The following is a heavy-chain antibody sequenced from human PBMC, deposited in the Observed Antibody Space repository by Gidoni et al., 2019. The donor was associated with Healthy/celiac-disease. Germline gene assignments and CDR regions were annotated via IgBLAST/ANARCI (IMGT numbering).Heavy chain of an antibody. J-gene: IGHJ6*02. CDR1: GFTFSSYA. CDR3: ANQDLDYYYYYGMDV. Sequence: EVQLVESGGGLVQPGGSLRLSCAASGFTFSSYAMSWVRQAQGKGLEWVSAISGSGGSTDYADSVKGRFTISRDNSKNTLYLQMNSLRAEDTAVYYCANQDLDYYYYYGMDVWGQGTTVTVSS. V-gene: IGHV3-23*04. CDR2: ISGSGGST.